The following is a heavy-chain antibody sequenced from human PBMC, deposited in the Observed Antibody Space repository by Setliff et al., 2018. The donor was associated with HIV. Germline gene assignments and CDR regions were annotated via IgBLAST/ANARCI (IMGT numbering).Heavy chain of an antibody. CDR3: ARVGYCSSTSCYDY. J-gene: IGHJ4*02. D-gene: IGHD2-2*01. V-gene: IGHV3-48*03. CDR2: ISYSGSAI. CDR1: GFTFINYE. Sequence: PGGSLRLSCTASGFTFINYEMNWVRQAPGKGLEWVAYISYSGSAIHYADSVKGRFTISRDNAKNSLYLQMNSLRAEDTAVYYCARVGYCSSTSCYDYWGQGTLVTVSS.